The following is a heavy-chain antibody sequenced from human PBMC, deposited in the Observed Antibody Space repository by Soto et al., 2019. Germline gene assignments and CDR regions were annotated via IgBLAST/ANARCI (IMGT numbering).Heavy chain of an antibody. CDR1: GFIFSNNA. V-gene: IGHV3-30*02. J-gene: IGHJ4*02. Sequence: GSLRLSCVGSGFIFSNNAMHWVRQAPGKGLEGVAFISFDSSEIHYADSVKGLFTISRDNPRNTLFLHVNSPRADDTAVYYCAIARVADSSLDHWGQGTLVTVSS. CDR3: AIARVADSSLDH. D-gene: IGHD3-3*01. CDR2: ISFDSSEI.